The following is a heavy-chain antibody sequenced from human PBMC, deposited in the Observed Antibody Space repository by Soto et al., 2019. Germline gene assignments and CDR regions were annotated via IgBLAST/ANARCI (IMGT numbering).Heavy chain of an antibody. CDR2: INHSGST. D-gene: IGHD3-16*01. J-gene: IGHJ3*02. Sequence: PSETLSLTCAVYGGSFSGYYWSWIRQPPGKGLEWIGEINHSGSTNYNPSLKSRVTISVDTSKNQFSLKLSSVTAADTAVYYCARRVRYIWGSPDAFDIWGQGTMVTVSS. V-gene: IGHV4-34*01. CDR1: GGSFSGYY. CDR3: ARRVRYIWGSPDAFDI.